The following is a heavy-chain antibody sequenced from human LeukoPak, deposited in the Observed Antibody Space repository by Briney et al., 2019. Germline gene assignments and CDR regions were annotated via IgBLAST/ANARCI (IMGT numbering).Heavy chain of an antibody. D-gene: IGHD4-11*01. CDR3: ARDAWMTTVTYFDY. J-gene: IGHJ4*02. Sequence: GRSLRLSCAASGFTFSSYAMHWVRQAPGKGLEWVAVISSDGNNKYYADSVKGRFTISRDNSKNTLYLQMNSLRAEDTAVYYCARDAWMTTVTYFDYWGQGTLVTVSS. CDR1: GFTFSSYA. CDR2: ISSDGNNK. V-gene: IGHV3-30-3*01.